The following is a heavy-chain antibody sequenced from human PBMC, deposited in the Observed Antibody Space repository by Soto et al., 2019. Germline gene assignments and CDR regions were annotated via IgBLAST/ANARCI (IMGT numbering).Heavy chain of an antibody. CDR2: INSGGNT. Sequence: EVQLVESGGGLVQPGGSLRLSCAASGFGVSNNYMSWVRQAPGKGLEWVSAINSGGNTYYADSVKGRFAISRDNSKNAVYLQMNSVGAEDTAVYYCARGGDRYVYGEYSYYGMGVRGQGPTVTVSS. CDR3: ARGGDRYVYGEYSYYGMGV. V-gene: IGHV3-66*01. CDR1: GFGVSNNY. D-gene: IGHD5-18*01. J-gene: IGHJ6*02.